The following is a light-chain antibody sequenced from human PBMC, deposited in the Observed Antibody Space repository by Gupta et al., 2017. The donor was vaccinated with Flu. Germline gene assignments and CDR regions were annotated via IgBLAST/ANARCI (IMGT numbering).Light chain of an antibody. CDR3: QVWDTNNDHWV. V-gene: IGLV3-21*02. J-gene: IGLJ3*02. CDR2: DDR. Sequence: SSVLTQPPPVSVAPGQTARITCGGNNIGRETVHWYQQKPGQAPVLVVCDDRDRPSGIPERFSGSNSGNTATLTISRVEAGDEADYYCQVWDTNNDHWVFGGGTMLTVL. CDR1: NIGRET.